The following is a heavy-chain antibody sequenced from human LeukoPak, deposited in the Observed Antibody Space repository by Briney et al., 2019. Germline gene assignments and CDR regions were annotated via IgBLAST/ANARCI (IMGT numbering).Heavy chain of an antibody. CDR3: AREGPLFCGTDCFSF. D-gene: IGHD2-21*02. J-gene: IGHJ4*02. V-gene: IGHV1-2*02. CDR2: INPNSGGT. Sequence: ASVKVSCKASGYTFTGYYMHWVRQAPGQGLEWMGWINPNSGGTNYAQKFQGRVTMTRDTSISTAYMELSRLRSDDTAVYYCAREGPLFCGTDCFSFWGQGTLVTVSS. CDR1: GYTFTGYY.